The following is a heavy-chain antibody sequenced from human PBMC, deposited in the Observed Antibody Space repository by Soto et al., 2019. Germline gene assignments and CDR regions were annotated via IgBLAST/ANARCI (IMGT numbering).Heavy chain of an antibody. J-gene: IGHJ4*02. CDR2: IYYSGST. Sequence: SETLSLTCTVSGGSISSYYWSWIRQPPGKGLEWIGYIYYSGSTNYNPSLKSRVTISVDTSKNQFSLKLSSVTAADTAVYYCARVVSAAAGPGTLTYYFDYWGQGTLVTVPQ. CDR1: GGSISSYY. V-gene: IGHV4-59*01. CDR3: ARVVSAAAGPGTLTYYFDY. D-gene: IGHD6-13*01.